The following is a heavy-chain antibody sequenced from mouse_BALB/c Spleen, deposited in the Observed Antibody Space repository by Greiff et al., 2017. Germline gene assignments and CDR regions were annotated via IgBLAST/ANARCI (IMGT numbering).Heavy chain of an antibody. Sequence: EVMLVESGGGLVKPGGSLKLSCAASGFTFSDYYMYWVRQTPEKRLEWVATISDGGSYTYYPDSVKGRFTISRDNAKNNLYLQMSSLKSEDTAMYYCARGEYGNSGYAMDYWGQGTSVTVSS. D-gene: IGHD2-10*02. CDR2: ISDGGSYT. CDR3: ARGEYGNSGYAMDY. V-gene: IGHV5-4*02. J-gene: IGHJ4*01. CDR1: GFTFSDYY.